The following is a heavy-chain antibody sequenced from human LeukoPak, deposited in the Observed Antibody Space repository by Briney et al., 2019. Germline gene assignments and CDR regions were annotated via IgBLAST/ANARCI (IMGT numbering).Heavy chain of an antibody. D-gene: IGHD3-10*01. V-gene: IGHV3-66*01. J-gene: IGHJ4*02. Sequence: GGSLRLSCAASGFTVSSNYMSWVRQAPGKGLEWASVTYSGGSTYYADSVKGRFTISRDNSKNTLYLQMNSLRAEDTAVYYCASALFGSGSYYNVGPPDYWGQGTLVTVSS. CDR3: ASALFGSGSYYNVGPPDY. CDR2: TYSGGST. CDR1: GFTVSSNY.